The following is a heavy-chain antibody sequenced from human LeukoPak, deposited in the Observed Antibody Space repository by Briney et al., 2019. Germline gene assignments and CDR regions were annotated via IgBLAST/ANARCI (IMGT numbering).Heavy chain of an antibody. CDR1: GYTFTSYD. CDR3: ARGGNIVATNGYYYMDV. Sequence: ASVKVSCXASGYTFTSYDINWVRQATGQGLEWMGWMNPNSGNTGYAQKFQGRVTMTRNTSISTAYMELSSLRSEDTAVYYCARGGNIVATNGYYYMDVWGKGTTVTVSS. D-gene: IGHD5-12*01. J-gene: IGHJ6*03. V-gene: IGHV1-8*01. CDR2: MNPNSGNT.